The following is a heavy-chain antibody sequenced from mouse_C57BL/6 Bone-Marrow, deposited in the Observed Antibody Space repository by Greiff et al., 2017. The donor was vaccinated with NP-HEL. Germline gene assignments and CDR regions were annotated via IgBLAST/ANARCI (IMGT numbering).Heavy chain of an antibody. V-gene: IGHV10-3*01. CDR3: VGNYYGSSYARDY. CDR2: IRPKSSNYAS. CDR1: GYTFTSYA. J-gene: IGHJ4*01. Sequence: EVQLLEPGGGLVQPKASLKLSCTASGYTFTSYAMHWVRQTPGKGLEWVGSIRPKSSNYASYYADSVKDRFTISRADSQTILYLQMHNLKTEDTAMDYGVGNYYGSSYARDYGGGGTSVTVSA. D-gene: IGHD1-1*01.